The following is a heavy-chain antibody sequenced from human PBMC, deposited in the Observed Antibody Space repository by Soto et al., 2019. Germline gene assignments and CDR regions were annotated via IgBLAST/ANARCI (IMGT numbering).Heavy chain of an antibody. J-gene: IGHJ6*02. CDR1: GFTFSSYG. CDR3: ARDSGDYAIHYYGMDV. D-gene: IGHD4-17*01. V-gene: IGHV3-33*01. CDR2: IWYDGSNK. Sequence: GGSLRLSCAASGFTFSSYGMHWVRQAPGKGLEWVAVIWYDGSNKYYADSVKGRFTISRDNSKNTLYLQMNSLRAEDTAVYYCARDSGDYAIHYYGMDVWGQGTTVTVSS.